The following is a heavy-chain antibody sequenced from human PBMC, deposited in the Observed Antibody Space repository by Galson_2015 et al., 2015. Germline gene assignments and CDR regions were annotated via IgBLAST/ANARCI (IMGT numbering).Heavy chain of an antibody. J-gene: IGHJ1*01. CDR1: GYTFTSYY. V-gene: IGHV1-46*01. CDR2: INPSGGST. D-gene: IGHD3-16*02. CDR3: ARTHLCRLGEFSFLGAEYFQH. Sequence: SVKVSCKASGYTFTSYYMHWVRQAPGQGLEWMGIINPSGGSTSYAQKFQGRVTMTRDTSTSTVYMELSSLRSEDTAVYYCARTHLCRLGEFSFLGAEYFQHWGQGTLVTVSS.